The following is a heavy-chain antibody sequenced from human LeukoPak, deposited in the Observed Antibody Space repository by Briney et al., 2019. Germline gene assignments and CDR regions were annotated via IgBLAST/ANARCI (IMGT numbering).Heavy chain of an antibody. J-gene: IGHJ4*02. D-gene: IGHD1-1*01. CDR3: AKDSFALGTLYYFDY. Sequence: PGGSLRLSCAASGFTFSSYWMSWVRQAPGKGLEWVSGISWNSGSIGYADSVKGRFTISRDNAKNSLYLQMNSLRAEDTALYYCAKDSFALGTLYYFDYWGQGTLVTVSS. V-gene: IGHV3-9*01. CDR1: GFTFSSYW. CDR2: ISWNSGSI.